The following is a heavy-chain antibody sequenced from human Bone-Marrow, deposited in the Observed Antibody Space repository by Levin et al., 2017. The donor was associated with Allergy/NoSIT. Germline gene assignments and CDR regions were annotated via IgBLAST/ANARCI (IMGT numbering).Heavy chain of an antibody. V-gene: IGHV3-23*01. Sequence: PSQTLSLTCAASGFSSSFYGMSWVRQAPGQGLEWVSAIGDTGHTYYIDSVKGRFTISRDTTRNTVYLQMNSLRVEDTAVYYCARDRRWADDVFDLWGQGTMVTVSS. CDR1: GFSSSFYG. CDR3: ARDRRWADDVFDL. J-gene: IGHJ3*01. CDR2: IGDTGHT. D-gene: IGHD1-26*01.